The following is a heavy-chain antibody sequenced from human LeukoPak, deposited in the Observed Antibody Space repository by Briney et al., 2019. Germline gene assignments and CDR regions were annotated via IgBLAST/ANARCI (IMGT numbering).Heavy chain of an antibody. CDR2: INHSGST. Sequence: PSETLSLTCAVYGGSFSGYYWSWIRQPPVKGLEWIGEINHSGSTNYNPSLKSRVTISVDTSKNQFSLKLSSVTAADTAVYYCARGRMVRGVTRGPLYYWGQGTLVTVSS. CDR1: GGSFSGYY. J-gene: IGHJ4*02. D-gene: IGHD3-10*01. V-gene: IGHV4-34*01. CDR3: ARGRMVRGVTRGPLYY.